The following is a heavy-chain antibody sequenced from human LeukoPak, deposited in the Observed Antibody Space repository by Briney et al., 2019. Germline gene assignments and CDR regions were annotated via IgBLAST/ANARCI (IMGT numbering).Heavy chain of an antibody. J-gene: IGHJ4*02. CDR3: ARDRNGDGATYFSY. D-gene: IGHD4/OR15-4a*01. CDR2: IYSSGST. Sequence: PSETLSLTCTVSGGSINSYYWSWIRQPAGKGLEWIERIYSSGSTLYNPSLKTRVTMSVDSSKKQFSLKLSSVTAADTAVYYCARDRNGDGATYFSYWGQGTLVTVSS. CDR1: GGSINSYY. V-gene: IGHV4-4*07.